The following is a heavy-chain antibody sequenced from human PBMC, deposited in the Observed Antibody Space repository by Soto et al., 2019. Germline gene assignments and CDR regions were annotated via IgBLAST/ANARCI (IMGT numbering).Heavy chain of an antibody. D-gene: IGHD2-15*01. CDR2: ISYDGSNK. CDR3: AKDRVVAAADEDFNWFDP. Sequence: QVQLVESGGGVVQPGRSLRLSCAASGFTFSSYGMHWVRQAPGKGLEWVAVISYDGSNKYYADSVKGRFTISRDNSKNTLYLQRNSLRAEDTAVYYCAKDRVVAAADEDFNWFDPWGQGTLVTVSS. V-gene: IGHV3-30*18. J-gene: IGHJ5*02. CDR1: GFTFSSYG.